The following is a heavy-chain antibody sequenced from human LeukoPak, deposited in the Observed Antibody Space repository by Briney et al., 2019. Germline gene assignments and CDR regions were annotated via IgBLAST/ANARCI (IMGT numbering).Heavy chain of an antibody. CDR3: AREYCSGGSCYNDAFDI. Sequence: PGGSLRLSCAASGFTFSSHGMNWVRQAPGKGLEWVSGISTSSSYIYYADSVKGRFTISRDNAKNSLYLQMNSLRAEDTAAYYCAREYCSGGSCYNDAFDIWGQGTMVTVSS. J-gene: IGHJ3*02. D-gene: IGHD2-15*01. CDR2: ISTSSSYI. CDR1: GFTFSSHG. V-gene: IGHV3-21*01.